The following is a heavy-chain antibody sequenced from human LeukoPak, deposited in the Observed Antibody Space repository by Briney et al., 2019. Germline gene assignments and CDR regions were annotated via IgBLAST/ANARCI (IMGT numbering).Heavy chain of an antibody. J-gene: IGHJ4*02. CDR2: IYYTGST. V-gene: IGHV4-59*01. D-gene: IGHD2-21*02. Sequence: PSETLSLTCTVSGGSISNYYWNWIRQPPGKGLEWIGYIYYTGSTNYNPSLKSRVTFSVDTSKNQFSLKLISVTAADTAVYYCARVKGVVTAILDYWGQGTLVTVSS. CDR1: GGSISNYY. CDR3: ARVKGVVTAILDY.